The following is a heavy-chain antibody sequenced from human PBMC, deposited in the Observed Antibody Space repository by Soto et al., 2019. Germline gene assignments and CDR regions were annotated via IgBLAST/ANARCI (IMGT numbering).Heavy chain of an antibody. CDR2: IYSDSRT. D-gene: IGHD2-21*02. Sequence: EVQLVESGGGLVQPGGSLRLSCAASGFTVSNNYMSWVRQAPGKGLEWVSIIYSDSRTYYADSVKGRFTISRDNSKNTLYLQMNSLRAEDTAVYYCARDSCIGGDCYVGYFDYWGPGTLVTVSS. V-gene: IGHV3-66*01. CDR3: ARDSCIGGDCYVGYFDY. CDR1: GFTVSNNY. J-gene: IGHJ4*02.